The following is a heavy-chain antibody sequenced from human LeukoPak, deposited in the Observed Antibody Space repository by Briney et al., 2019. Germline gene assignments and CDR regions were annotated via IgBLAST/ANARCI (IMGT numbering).Heavy chain of an antibody. Sequence: SETLSLTCAVYGGSFSGYYWSWIRQPTGKGLEWIGSIYYSGSTYYNPSLKSRVTISVDTSKNQFSLKLSSVTAADTAVYYCERDRRYCSSTSCSHDAFDIWGQGTMVTVSS. CDR3: ERDRRYCSSTSCSHDAFDI. D-gene: IGHD2-2*01. CDR1: GGSFSGYY. V-gene: IGHV4-34*01. CDR2: IYYSGST. J-gene: IGHJ3*02.